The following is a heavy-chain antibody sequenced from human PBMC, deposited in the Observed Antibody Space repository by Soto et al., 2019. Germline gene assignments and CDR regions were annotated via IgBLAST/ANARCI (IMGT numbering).Heavy chain of an antibody. CDR1: GGSVTSYH. D-gene: IGHD1-1*01. V-gene: IGHV4-59*02. Sequence: PPATLSLTSFASGGSVTSYHWSWIRQFPGKVLEWISFTSYTGNTNYNPSLQRRVTISLNPSKKQLTLSLTSMTPADTVVYYCARDMHAGLPHNFDXGGQGTWLTVS. CDR2: TSYTGNT. CDR3: ARDMHAGLPHNFDX. J-gene: IGHJ5*02.